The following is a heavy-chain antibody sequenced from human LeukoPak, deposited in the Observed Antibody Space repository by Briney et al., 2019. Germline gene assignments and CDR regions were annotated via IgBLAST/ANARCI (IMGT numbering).Heavy chain of an antibody. Sequence: SETLSLTCAVSSGSISSYYGSWVRQPPGRGLEGGGYIYYSGSTNYNPSLKSRVTISVDTSKTQFSLKLSSVTAADTAIYYCAREAYFDWLPHAFDIWGQGTMVTVSS. CDR2: IYYSGST. J-gene: IGHJ3*02. CDR1: SGSISSYY. V-gene: IGHV4-59*01. D-gene: IGHD3-9*01. CDR3: AREAYFDWLPHAFDI.